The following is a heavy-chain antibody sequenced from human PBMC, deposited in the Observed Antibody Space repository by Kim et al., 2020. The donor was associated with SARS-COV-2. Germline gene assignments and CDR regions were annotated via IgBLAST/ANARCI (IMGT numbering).Heavy chain of an antibody. J-gene: IGHJ5*02. CDR1: GYTFTSYD. D-gene: IGHD3-3*01. CDR3: ARAPSIFWSGGNNWFDP. V-gene: IGHV1-8*01. CDR2: MNPNSGNT. Sequence: ASVKVSCKASGYTFTSYDINWVRQATGQGLEWMGWMNPNSGNTGYAQKFQGRVTMTRNTSISTAYMELSSLRSEDTAVYYCARAPSIFWSGGNNWFDPWGQGTLVTVSS.